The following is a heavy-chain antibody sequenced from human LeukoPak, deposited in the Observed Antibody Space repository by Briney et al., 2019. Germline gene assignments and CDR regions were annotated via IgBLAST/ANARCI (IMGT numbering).Heavy chain of an antibody. Sequence: SETLSLTCTVSGGSISSYYWSWIRQPPGKGLEWIGDIYYSGSTNYNPSLKSRVTISVDTSKNQFSLNLTSVTAADTAVYYCAKSGYNRFDYWGQGTLVTVSS. CDR3: AKSGYNRFDY. D-gene: IGHD5-24*01. V-gene: IGHV4-59*12. J-gene: IGHJ4*02. CDR2: IYYSGST. CDR1: GGSISSYY.